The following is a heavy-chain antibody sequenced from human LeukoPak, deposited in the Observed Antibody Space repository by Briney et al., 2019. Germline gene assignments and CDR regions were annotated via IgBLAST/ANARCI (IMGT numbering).Heavy chain of an antibody. CDR1: GFIFNEAW. D-gene: IGHD1-26*01. CDR2: IKQDGSEK. CDR3: ARDKDSGGATGSILDY. Sequence: GGSLRLSCAASGFIFNEAWMNWVRQAPGKGLEWVATIKQDGSEKYYVDSVKGRFTISRDSAKNSLNLQMNILRGEDTAVYYCARDKDSGGATGSILDYWGQGTLVTVCS. V-gene: IGHV3-7*03. J-gene: IGHJ4*02.